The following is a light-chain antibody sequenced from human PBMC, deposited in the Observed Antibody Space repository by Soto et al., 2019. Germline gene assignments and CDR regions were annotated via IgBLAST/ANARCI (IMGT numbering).Light chain of an antibody. Sequence: DIQMTQSPSTLSASVGDRVTITCRAGQSIRSWLAWYQQKPGKAPKLLIYKASRLESGVPSRFSGSGSETEFTLTIDSLQPDDFATYYCQQYNSYSETFGQGTKVEIK. V-gene: IGKV1-5*03. J-gene: IGKJ1*01. CDR2: KAS. CDR1: QSIRSW. CDR3: QQYNSYSET.